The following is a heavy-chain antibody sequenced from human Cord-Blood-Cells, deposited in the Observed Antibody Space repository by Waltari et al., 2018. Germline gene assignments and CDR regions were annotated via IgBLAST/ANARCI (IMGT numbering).Heavy chain of an antibody. CDR1: GGSFSGYY. J-gene: IGHJ4*02. V-gene: IGHV4-34*01. CDR3: ARAPLTGYYFDY. CDR2: MNQSGST. D-gene: IGHD7-27*01. Sequence: QVQLQQWGAGLLKPSETLSLTCAVYGGSFSGYYWSWIRQPPGKGLEWIGEMNQSGSTNYSPSLKSRVTISVDTSKNQFSLKLSSVTAADTAVYYCARAPLTGYYFDYWGQGTLVTVSS.